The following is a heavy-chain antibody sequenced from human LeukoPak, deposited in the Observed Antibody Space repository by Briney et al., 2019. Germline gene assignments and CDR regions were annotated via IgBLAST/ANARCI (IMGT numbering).Heavy chain of an antibody. CDR1: GGSFSGYY. Sequence: PSETLSLSCAVYGGSFSGYYWSWIRQPPGKGLEWIGEINHSGSTNYNPSLKRRVTISVDTSKNQFSLKLSSVTAADTAVYYCARVLELVDYWGQGTLVTVSS. V-gene: IGHV4-34*01. J-gene: IGHJ4*02. D-gene: IGHD1-7*01. CDR3: ARVLELVDY. CDR2: INHSGST.